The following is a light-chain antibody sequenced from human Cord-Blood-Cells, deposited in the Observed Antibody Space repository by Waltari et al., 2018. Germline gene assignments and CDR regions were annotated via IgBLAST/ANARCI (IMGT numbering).Light chain of an antibody. J-gene: IGLJ2*01. V-gene: IGLV2-11*01. Sequence: QSALTQPRSLAGSPGQPVTISCTATSTPDRCSNYVSRYQQHPGKAPKLMIYDVSKRPSGVPDRFSGSKSGNTASLTISGLQAEDEADYYCCSYAGSYTVFGGGTKLTVL. CDR1: STPDRCSNY. CDR2: DVS. CDR3: CSYAGSYTV.